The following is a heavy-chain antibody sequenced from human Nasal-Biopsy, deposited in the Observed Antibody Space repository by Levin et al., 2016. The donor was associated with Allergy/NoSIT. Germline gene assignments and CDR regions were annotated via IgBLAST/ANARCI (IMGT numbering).Heavy chain of an antibody. CDR2: ISGDGFST. D-gene: IGHD5-12*01. Sequence: GGSLRLSCAASGFTFDHHSMNWVRQPPGKGLEWVALISGDGFSTVYANSVKGRFTISRDNRKNSLSLQMNSLRTEDAAMYFCAKGERRDRRYSGYDSDPFDSWGQGTLVTVSS. CDR1: GFTFDHHS. V-gene: IGHV3-43*02. CDR3: AKGERRDRRYSGYDSDPFDS. J-gene: IGHJ4*02.